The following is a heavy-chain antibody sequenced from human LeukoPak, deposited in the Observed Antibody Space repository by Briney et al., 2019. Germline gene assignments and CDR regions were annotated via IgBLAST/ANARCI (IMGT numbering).Heavy chain of an antibody. D-gene: IGHD3-16*01. Sequence: GGSLRLSCAASGFTFSSYSMNWVRQAPGKGLEWVSSISSSSSCIYYADSVKGRFTISRDNAKNSLYLQMNSLRAEDTAVYYCARSGLNGGGYFDYWGEGTLVTVFS. CDR2: ISSSSSCI. V-gene: IGHV3-21*01. CDR3: ARSGLNGGGYFDY. CDR1: GFTFSSYS. J-gene: IGHJ4*02.